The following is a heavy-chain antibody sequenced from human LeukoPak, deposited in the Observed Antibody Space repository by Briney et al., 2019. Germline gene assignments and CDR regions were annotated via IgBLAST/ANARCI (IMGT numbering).Heavy chain of an antibody. Sequence: GGSLRLSCAASGFTFSSYAMSWVRQAPGKGLEWVSAISGSGGSTYYADSVKGRFTISRDNSKNTLYLQMNSLRAEDTAVYYCAKALTYYDFWSGYYSPFDYWGQGTLVTVSS. CDR3: AKALTYYDFWSGYYSPFDY. J-gene: IGHJ4*02. V-gene: IGHV3-23*01. CDR1: GFTFSSYA. CDR2: ISGSGGST. D-gene: IGHD3-3*01.